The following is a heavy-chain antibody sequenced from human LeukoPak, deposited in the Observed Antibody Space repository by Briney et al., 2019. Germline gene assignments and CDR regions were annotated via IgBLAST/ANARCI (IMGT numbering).Heavy chain of an antibody. J-gene: IGHJ4*02. V-gene: IGHV3-64*01. Sequence: GGSLRLSCAASGFSFNTYAMHWARQAPGKGLEYVSAISSNGDSTYYANSVKGRFTISRDNSKKTLFLQMGSLRAEDMAVYYCARDSGGDAYNDYFGSWGQGTLVTVSS. CDR3: ARDSGGDAYNDYFGS. D-gene: IGHD5-24*01. CDR2: ISSNGDST. CDR1: GFSFNTYA.